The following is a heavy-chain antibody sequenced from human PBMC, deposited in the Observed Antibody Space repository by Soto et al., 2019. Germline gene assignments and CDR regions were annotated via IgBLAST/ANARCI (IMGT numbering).Heavy chain of an antibody. CDR2: IYSSGTI. D-gene: IGHD4-17*01. Sequence: SETLSLTCTVSGGSISRYFWSWIRQSPGKGLEWIIHIYSSGTINYNPSLKSRVTISLDTSKNQFSLKLRSVTAADTAVYYCATDYGDYVGAFDIWGQGTMVTVSS. CDR1: GGSISRYF. CDR3: ATDYGDYVGAFDI. J-gene: IGHJ3*02. V-gene: IGHV4-59*01.